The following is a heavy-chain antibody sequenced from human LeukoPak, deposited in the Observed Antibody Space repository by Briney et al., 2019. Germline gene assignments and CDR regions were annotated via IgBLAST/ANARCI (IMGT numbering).Heavy chain of an antibody. CDR3: ARGRSVGYCSSTSCRPKKYYYYMDV. J-gene: IGHJ6*03. V-gene: IGHV4-34*01. CDR1: GGSFSGYY. D-gene: IGHD2-2*01. CDR2: INHSGST. Sequence: SETLSLTCAVYGGSFSGYYWSCIRHPPGKGREGMGEINHSGSTNYNPSLKSRVTISVDTSKNQFSLKLSSVTAADTAVYYCARGRSVGYCSSTSCRPKKYYYYMDVWGKGTTVTVSS.